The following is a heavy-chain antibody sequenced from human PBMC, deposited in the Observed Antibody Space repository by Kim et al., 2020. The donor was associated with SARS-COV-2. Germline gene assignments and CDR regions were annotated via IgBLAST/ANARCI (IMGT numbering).Heavy chain of an antibody. CDR2: THSGGST. V-gene: IGHV4-39*01. Sequence: SETLSLTCSVSGVSVSSSGDYWGWIRQPPGKGLEWIGTTHSGGSTYYNSSFQSRVTISVDTSKSQFYLKLTSVTAADTAVYYCARQPRKNWFDPWGQGTL. J-gene: IGHJ5*02. CDR1: GVSVSSSGDY. CDR3: ARQPRKNWFDP.